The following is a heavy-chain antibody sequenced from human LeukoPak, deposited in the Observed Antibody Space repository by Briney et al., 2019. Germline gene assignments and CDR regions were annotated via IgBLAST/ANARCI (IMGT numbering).Heavy chain of an antibody. CDR2: IYTSGST. CDR3: ARDLYYYDSSGYYLWGFDI. Sequence: SETLSLTRTVSGGSISSYYWSWIRQPAGKGLEWIGRIYTSGSTNYNPSLKSRVTISVDTSKNQFSLKLTSVTAADTAVYYCARDLYYYDSSGYYLWGFDIWGQGTMVTVSS. V-gene: IGHV4-4*07. CDR1: GGSISSYY. J-gene: IGHJ3*02. D-gene: IGHD3-22*01.